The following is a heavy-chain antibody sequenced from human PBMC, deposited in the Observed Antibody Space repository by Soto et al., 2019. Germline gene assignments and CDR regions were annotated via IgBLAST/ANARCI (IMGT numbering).Heavy chain of an antibody. D-gene: IGHD6-6*01. CDR1: GFTFNTYS. CDR3: VRERQFVRDFYYGMDV. CDR2: ISNTGAHI. V-gene: IGHV3-21*01. Sequence: EVHLVDSGGGLVKPGGSLRLSCAASGFTFNTYSMTWVRQAPGLGLEWVSSISNTGAHIYYADSVRGRFTISRDNAKNSLYLQMNSLTAEDTAVYYCVRERQFVRDFYYGMDVWGRGTTVTVSS. J-gene: IGHJ6*02.